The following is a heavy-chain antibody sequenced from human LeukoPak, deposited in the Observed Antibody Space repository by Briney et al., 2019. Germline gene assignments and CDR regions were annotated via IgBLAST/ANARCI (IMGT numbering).Heavy chain of an antibody. V-gene: IGHV3-7*03. CDR3: ARDPRWFGEFDY. D-gene: IGHD3-10*01. CDR2: IKQDGSEK. J-gene: IGHJ4*02. Sequence: EGVANIKQDGSEKYYVDSVKGRFTISRDNAKNSLYLQMNSLRAEDTAVYYCARDPRWFGEFDYWGQGTLVTVSS.